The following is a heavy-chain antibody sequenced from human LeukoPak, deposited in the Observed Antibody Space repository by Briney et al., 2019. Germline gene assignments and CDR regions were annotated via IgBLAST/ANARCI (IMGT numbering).Heavy chain of an antibody. CDR3: ARAANYYDSSGYYYGLDY. CDR2: IYYSGST. CDR1: GASISSYY. D-gene: IGHD3-22*01. Sequence: SETLSLTCTVSGASISSYYWSWIRQPPGKGLEWIGYIYYSGSTNYNPSLKSRVTISVDTSKNQFSLKLSSVTAADTAVYYCARAANYYDSSGYYYGLDYWGQGTLVTVSS. J-gene: IGHJ4*02. V-gene: IGHV4-59*01.